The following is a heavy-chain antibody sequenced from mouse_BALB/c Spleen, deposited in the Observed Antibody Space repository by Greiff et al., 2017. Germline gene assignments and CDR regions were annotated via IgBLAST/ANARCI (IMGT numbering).Heavy chain of an antibody. CDR3: AREGLGSTPFAY. CDR2: ISSGGST. V-gene: IGHV5-6-5*01. J-gene: IGHJ3*01. CDR1: GFTFSSYA. D-gene: IGHD1-1*01. Sequence: EVKLMESGGGLVKPGGSLKLSCAASGFTFSSYAMSCVRQTPEKRLEWVASISSGGSTYYPDSVKGRFTISRDNARNILYLQMSSLRSEDTAMYYCAREGLGSTPFAYWGQGTLVTVSA.